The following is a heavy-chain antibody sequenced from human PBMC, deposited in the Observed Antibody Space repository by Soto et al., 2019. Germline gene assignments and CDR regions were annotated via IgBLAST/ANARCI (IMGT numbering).Heavy chain of an antibody. Sequence: QVQLVQSGAEVKKPGSSVKVSCKASGGAFSDYAFSWVRQAPGQGLEWLGGIMPIFRAPDYAQKFQGRVTITADEFTRTAYMEMNSLSSEDTAVYYCASWLKGPDIGNYYYGMDVWGQGTTVTVS. CDR3: ASWLKGPDIGNYYYGMDV. J-gene: IGHJ6*02. V-gene: IGHV1-69*12. CDR1: GGAFSDYA. CDR2: IMPIFRAP. D-gene: IGHD2-15*01.